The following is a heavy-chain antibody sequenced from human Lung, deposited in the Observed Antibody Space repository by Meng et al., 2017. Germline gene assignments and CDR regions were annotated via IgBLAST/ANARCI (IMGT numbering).Heavy chain of an antibody. CDR1: GGSITSTSSY. J-gene: IGHJ4*02. V-gene: IGHV4-39*07. D-gene: IGHD3-3*02. CDR2: IYYRGST. Sequence: QLHLQESGPGLVKPSETLSLTCTISGGSITSTSSYWGWVRQPPGKGLEWIGSIYYRGSTNYNPSLKSRISMSVDMSKNQFSPKVNSVTAADTAIYYCVISSHNWGQGTLVTVSS. CDR3: VISSHN.